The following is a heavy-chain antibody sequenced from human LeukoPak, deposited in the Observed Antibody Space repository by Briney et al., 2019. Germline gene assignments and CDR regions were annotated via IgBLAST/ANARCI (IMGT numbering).Heavy chain of an antibody. J-gene: IGHJ6*02. V-gene: IGHV1-18*01. D-gene: IGHD1-26*01. CDR2: SSAYNGNT. CDR3: ALLPRKDGAGGGGGYGMDV. CDR1: GYTFSIYG. Sequence: ASVKVSCKASGYTFSIYGISWVRQAPGQGLEWMGWSSAYNGNTNYAQNLQGRVTMTTDTSTTTAYMELRSLRSDDTAVYYCALLPRKDGAGGGGGYGMDVWGQGTTVTVSS.